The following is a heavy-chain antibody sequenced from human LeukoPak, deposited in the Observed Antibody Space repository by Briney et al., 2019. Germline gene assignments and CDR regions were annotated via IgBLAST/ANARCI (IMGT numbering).Heavy chain of an antibody. V-gene: IGHV3-33*08. J-gene: IGHJ4*02. D-gene: IGHD6-19*01. CDR1: GFTFSSYE. Sequence: GGSLRLSCAASGFTFSSYEMMWVRQAPGKGLEWVAVIWYDGSNKYYADSVKGRFTISRDNSKNTLYLQMNSLRAEDTAVYYCARDGSSGWYWVDYWGQGTLVTVSS. CDR2: IWYDGSNK. CDR3: ARDGSSGWYWVDY.